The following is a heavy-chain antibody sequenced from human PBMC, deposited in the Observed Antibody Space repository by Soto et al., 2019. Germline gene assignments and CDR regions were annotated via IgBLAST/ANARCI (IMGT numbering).Heavy chain of an antibody. CDR3: ARDKSPYSSGWHNRHFDY. CDR1: GFTFSSYA. CDR2: MSYDGSNK. J-gene: IGHJ4*02. D-gene: IGHD6-19*01. Sequence: QVQLVESGGGVVQPGRSLRLSCAASGFTFSSYAMHWVRQAPGKGLEWVAVMSYDGSNKYYADSVKGRFPISRDNSKNTLYLQKNSLRGGDTAVYYCARDKSPYSSGWHNRHFDYWGQGTLVTVSS. V-gene: IGHV3-30-3*01.